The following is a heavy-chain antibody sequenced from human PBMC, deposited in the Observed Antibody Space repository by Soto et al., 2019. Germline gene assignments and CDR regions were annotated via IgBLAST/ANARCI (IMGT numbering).Heavy chain of an antibody. D-gene: IGHD3-16*01. CDR1: GGSISRGGYY. CDR2: ISYSGSP. Sequence: QVQLQESGPGLVKPSQTLSLTCTVSGGSISRGGYYWSWIRQHPGKGLEWIGYISYSGSPYYNPSLRSRVTISVDTSTNQFSLKLSSVTAADTAVYYCARELSNAYGDWGQGTLVTVSS. J-gene: IGHJ4*02. V-gene: IGHV4-31*03. CDR3: ARELSNAYGD.